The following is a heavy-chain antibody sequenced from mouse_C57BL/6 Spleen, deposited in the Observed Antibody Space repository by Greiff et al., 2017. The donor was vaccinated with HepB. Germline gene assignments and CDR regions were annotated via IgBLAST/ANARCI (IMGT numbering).Heavy chain of an antibody. CDR2: ISSGSSTI. CDR3: ARPLITTVVAPGV. J-gene: IGHJ1*03. CDR1: GFTFSDYG. Sequence: EVQLQESGGGLVKPGGSLKLSCAASGFTFSDYGMHWVRQAPEKGLEWVAYISSGSSTIYYADTVKGRFTISRDNAKNTLFLQRTSLRSEDTAMYYCARPLITTVVAPGVWGTGTTVTVSS. D-gene: IGHD1-1*01. V-gene: IGHV5-17*01.